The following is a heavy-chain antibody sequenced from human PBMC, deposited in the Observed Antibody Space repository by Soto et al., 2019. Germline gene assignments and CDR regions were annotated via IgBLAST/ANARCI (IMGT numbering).Heavy chain of an antibody. D-gene: IGHD1-26*01. CDR2: MNAGNGNT. J-gene: IGHJ4*02. CDR3: ARGLITGSQYSGGWYYFDS. V-gene: IGHV1-3*01. Sequence: ASVKVSCKASGYTFTNYAMHWVRQAPGQRLEWMGWMNAGNGNTEYSQKFQGRVTITRDTSASTAYMELSSLRSEDTAVYYCARGLITGSQYSGGWYYFDSRGQGTQVTVSS. CDR1: GYTFTNYA.